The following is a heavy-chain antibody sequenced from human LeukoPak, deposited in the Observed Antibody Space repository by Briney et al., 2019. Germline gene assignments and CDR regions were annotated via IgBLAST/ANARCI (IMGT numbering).Heavy chain of an antibody. J-gene: IGHJ6*03. CDR2: IFHSGST. D-gene: IGHD6-19*01. Sequence: SETLSLTCTVSGYSLTSGYYWGWIRQPPGKGLEWIASIFHSGSTFYNPSLKSRVTISVDTSKTQFSLNPSSVTAADTAVYYCARDWAVAGTSRGENPGYYYYMDVWGKGTTVTISS. V-gene: IGHV4-38-2*02. CDR1: GYSLTSGYY. CDR3: ARDWAVAGTSRGENPGYYYYMDV.